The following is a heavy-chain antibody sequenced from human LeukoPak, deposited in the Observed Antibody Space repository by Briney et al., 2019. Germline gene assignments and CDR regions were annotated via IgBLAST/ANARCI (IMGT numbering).Heavy chain of an antibody. CDR1: GGSISSYY. V-gene: IGHV4-59*08. J-gene: IGHJ4*02. CDR2: IYYSGST. Sequence: PSETLSLTCTVSGGSISSYYWSWIRQPPGKGLEWIGYIYYSGSTNNNPSLKSRVTISVDTSKNQFSLKLSSVTAADTAVYYCARLTYSSGWYWGQGTLATVSS. CDR3: ARLTYSSGWY. D-gene: IGHD6-19*01.